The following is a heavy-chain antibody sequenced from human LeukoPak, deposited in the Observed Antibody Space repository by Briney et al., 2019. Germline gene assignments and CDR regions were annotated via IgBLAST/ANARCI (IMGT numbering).Heavy chain of an antibody. CDR1: GFTFSRYW. Sequence: GGSLRLSCAASGFTFSRYWMSWVRQAPGNGLEWVSNIKQDGSEKYYGDSVTGRFTISRDNAQISLYLEMNSLRAEDMAIYYCARSDGTSHWYARYHSASWGPGTLVTASS. D-gene: IGHD2-2*01. CDR2: IKQDGSEK. J-gene: IGHJ5*02. CDR3: ARSDGTSHWYARYHSAS. V-gene: IGHV3-7*04.